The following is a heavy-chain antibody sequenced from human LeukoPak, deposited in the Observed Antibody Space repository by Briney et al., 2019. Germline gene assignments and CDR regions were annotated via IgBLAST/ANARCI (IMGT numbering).Heavy chain of an antibody. D-gene: IGHD1-26*01. CDR1: GGTFSSYA. Sequence: GASVKVSCKASGGTFSSYAISWVRQAPGQGLEWMGGIIPIFGTANYAQKFQGRVTITADESTSTAYMELSSLRSEDTAVYYCARDNGIVGELTYFDYWGQGTLVTVSS. V-gene: IGHV1-69*13. CDR3: ARDNGIVGELTYFDY. J-gene: IGHJ4*02. CDR2: IIPIFGTA.